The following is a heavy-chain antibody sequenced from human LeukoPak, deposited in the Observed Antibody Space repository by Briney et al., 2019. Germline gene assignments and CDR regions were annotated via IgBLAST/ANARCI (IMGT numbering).Heavy chain of an antibody. Sequence: PGGSLRLSCAASGFTFSSYSMNWVRQAPGKGLEWVSSISSSSSYIYYADSVKGRFTISRDNAKNSLYLQMNSLRVEDTAVYYCAREDTYYYESSGYSPDYWGQGTLVTVSS. V-gene: IGHV3-21*01. CDR1: GFTFSSYS. D-gene: IGHD3-22*01. J-gene: IGHJ4*02. CDR3: AREDTYYYESSGYSPDY. CDR2: ISSSSSYI.